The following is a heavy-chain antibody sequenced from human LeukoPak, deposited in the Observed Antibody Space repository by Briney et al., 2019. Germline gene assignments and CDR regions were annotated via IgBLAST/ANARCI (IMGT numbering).Heavy chain of an antibody. CDR2: IWYDGSNK. Sequence: GGSLRLSCAASGFTCSSYGMHWVRQAPGKGLEWVAVIWYDGSNKYYADSVKGRFTISRDNSKNTLYLQMNSLRAEDTAVYYCAKGYSEDISSYFDYWGQGTLVTVSS. CDR3: AKGYSEDISSYFDY. V-gene: IGHV3-33*06. D-gene: IGHD2-15*01. J-gene: IGHJ4*02. CDR1: GFTCSSYG.